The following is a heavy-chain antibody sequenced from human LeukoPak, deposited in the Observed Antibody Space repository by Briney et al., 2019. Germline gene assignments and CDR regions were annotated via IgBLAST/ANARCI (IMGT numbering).Heavy chain of an antibody. CDR3: ARHWAAGEDY. V-gene: IGHV4-34*01. Sequence: SETLSLTCAVYGGSFSGYYWSWIRQPPGEGLEWIGEINHSGSTNYNPSLKSRVTISVDTSKNQFSLKLSSVTAADTAVYYCARHWAAGEDYWGQGTLVTVSS. D-gene: IGHD3-10*01. CDR2: INHSGST. J-gene: IGHJ4*02. CDR1: GGSFSGYY.